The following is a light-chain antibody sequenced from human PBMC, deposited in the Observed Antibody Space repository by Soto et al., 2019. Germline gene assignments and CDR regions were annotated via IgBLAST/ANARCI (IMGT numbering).Light chain of an antibody. CDR3: QQYDGAPLT. CDR2: AAS. J-gene: IGKJ3*01. Sequence: EIVLTQSPDTLSLSPGERATLFCRASQTLSINSLAWYQQKPGQAPRLLIYAASTRDTGIPDRFNGSGSGTDFALTITRVEPEDFAVYYCQQYDGAPLTFGPGTKVDVK. CDR1: QTLSINS. V-gene: IGKV3-20*01.